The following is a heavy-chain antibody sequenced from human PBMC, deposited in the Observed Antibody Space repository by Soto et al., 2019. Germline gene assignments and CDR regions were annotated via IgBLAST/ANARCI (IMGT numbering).Heavy chain of an antibody. V-gene: IGHV2-5*02. CDR3: XXXXXXXIVVGKYFQH. J-gene: IGHJ1*01. CDR1: GFSLSTSRGG. Sequence: QITLKESGPPLVKPTQTLTLTCTFSGFSLSTSRGGVGWVRQPPGKALEWLTFIYWDGDKRYSPSLKSRLTXXXXXXXXXXXXXXXXXXXXXXXXXXXXXXXXXXIVVGKYFQHWGQGTLVTVSS. CDR2: IYWDGDK. D-gene: IGHD3-22*01.